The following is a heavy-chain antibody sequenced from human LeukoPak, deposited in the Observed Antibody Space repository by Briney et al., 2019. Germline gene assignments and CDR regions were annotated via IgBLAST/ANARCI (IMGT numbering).Heavy chain of an antibody. V-gene: IGHV3-21*01. CDR2: ISSSSSYI. CDR3: ARDGPYCSSTSCYPDY. Sequence: GGSLRLSCAASGFTFSSYSMNWVRQAPGKGLEWVSSISSSSSYIYYADSVKGRFTISRDNAKNSLYLQMNSLRAEDTAVYYCARDGPYCSSTSCYPDYWGQGTLVTVSS. CDR1: GFTFSSYS. J-gene: IGHJ4*02. D-gene: IGHD2-2*01.